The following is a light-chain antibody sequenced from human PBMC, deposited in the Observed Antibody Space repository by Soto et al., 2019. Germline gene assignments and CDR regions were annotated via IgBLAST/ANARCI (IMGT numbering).Light chain of an antibody. V-gene: IGKV3-15*01. CDR1: QSVGSN. CDR3: QQYNNWPPDRT. Sequence: EIVMTQSPATLSVSPGERATLSCRASQSVGSNLAWYQLKPGQAPSLLIYGASTRATGIPASFSGSGSGTDFTLTISSLQSEDFAIYFCQQYNNWPPDRTFGQGTKVEIK. CDR2: GAS. J-gene: IGKJ1*01.